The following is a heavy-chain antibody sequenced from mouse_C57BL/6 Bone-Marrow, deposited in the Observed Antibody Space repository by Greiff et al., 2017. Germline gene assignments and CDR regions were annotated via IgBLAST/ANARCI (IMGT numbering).Heavy chain of an antibody. Sequence: QVQLQQPGAELVKPGASVKLSCKASGYTFTSYWMHWVKQRPGRGLEWIGRIDPNSGGTKYNEKFKSKATLTVDKPSSTAYMQLSSLTSEDSAVYYCARVLFDGYPDWYFDVWGSGTTVTVSS. CDR1: GYTFTSYW. CDR3: ARVLFDGYPDWYFDV. J-gene: IGHJ1*01. D-gene: IGHD2-3*01. V-gene: IGHV1-72*01. CDR2: IDPNSGGT.